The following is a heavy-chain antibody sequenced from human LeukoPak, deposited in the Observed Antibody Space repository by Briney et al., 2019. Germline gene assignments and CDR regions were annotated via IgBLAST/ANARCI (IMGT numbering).Heavy chain of an antibody. J-gene: IGHJ6*03. V-gene: IGHV3-21*01. CDR3: ARDQVVVAATKYFYYYYYMDV. CDR2: ISSSSSYI. Sequence: GGSLRLSCAASGFTFSSYSMNWVRQAPGKGLEWVSSISSSSSYIYYADSVKGRFTISRDNAKNSLYLQMNSLRAEDTAVYYCARDQVVVAATKYFYYYYYMDVWGKGTTVTVSS. D-gene: IGHD2-15*01. CDR1: GFTFSSYS.